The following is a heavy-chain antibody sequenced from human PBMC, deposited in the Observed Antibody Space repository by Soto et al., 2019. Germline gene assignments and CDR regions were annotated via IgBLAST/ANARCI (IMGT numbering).Heavy chain of an antibody. CDR2: INPSGGST. J-gene: IGHJ3*02. V-gene: IGHV1-46*01. CDR1: GYTFTSYY. Sequence: AAVKVSCKASGYTFTSYYMHWVRQAPGQGVEWMGIINPSGGSTSYAQKFQGRVTMTSDTYTSTVYRELSSIRSDDTAVYSCARDRSVIAVVPAAIALRDFDIWGKGTMVTVSS. CDR3: ARDRSVIAVVPAAIALRDFDI. D-gene: IGHD2-2*02.